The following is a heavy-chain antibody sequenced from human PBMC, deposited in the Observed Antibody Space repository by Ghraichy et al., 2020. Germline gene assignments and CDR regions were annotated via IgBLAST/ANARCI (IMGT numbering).Heavy chain of an antibody. Sequence: GGSLRLSCAASGFTFSSYGMHWVRQAPGKGLEWVAVISYDGSNKYYADSVKGRFTISRDNSKNTLYLQMNSLRAEDTAVYYCAKRSGSYYDFWSGYYDYYYYYGMDVWGQGTTVTVSS. J-gene: IGHJ6*02. D-gene: IGHD3-3*01. CDR2: ISYDGSNK. V-gene: IGHV3-30*18. CDR1: GFTFSSYG. CDR3: AKRSGSYYDFWSGYYDYYYYYGMDV.